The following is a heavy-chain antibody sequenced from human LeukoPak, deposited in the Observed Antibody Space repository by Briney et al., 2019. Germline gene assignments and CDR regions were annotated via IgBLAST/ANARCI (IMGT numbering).Heavy chain of an antibody. Sequence: PGGSLRFSCAASGFTFSTYAMSWVRQAPGKGLEWVSAISGTGGNTYYADSVKGRFTISRDNSKNTLHLRMNSLRAEDTAVYYCANHNIATFDYWGQGTLVTVSS. CDR2: ISGTGGNT. V-gene: IGHV3-23*01. J-gene: IGHJ4*02. D-gene: IGHD2/OR15-2a*01. CDR3: ANHNIATFDY. CDR1: GFTFSTYA.